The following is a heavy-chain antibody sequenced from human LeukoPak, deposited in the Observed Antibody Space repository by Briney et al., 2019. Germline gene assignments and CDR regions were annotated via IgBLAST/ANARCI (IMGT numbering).Heavy chain of an antibody. CDR2: ISGSGGST. V-gene: IGHV3-23*01. D-gene: IGHD2-15*01. J-gene: IGHJ4*02. CDR3: ARAVGPFDY. Sequence: GGSLRLSCAASGFTFSSYAMSWVRQAPGKGLEWVSAISGSGGSTYYADSVKGRFTISRDNSKDTLYLQMNSLRTEDMAVYYCARAVGPFDYWGQGTLVTVSS. CDR1: GFTFSSYA.